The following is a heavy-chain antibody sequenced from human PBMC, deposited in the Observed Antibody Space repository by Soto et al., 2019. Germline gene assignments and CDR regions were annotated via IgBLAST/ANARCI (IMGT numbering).Heavy chain of an antibody. CDR2: IYYSGST. J-gene: IGHJ1*01. D-gene: IGHD2-2*02. CDR1: GGSISSGGYY. CDR3: ASGCSSTSCYNAEYFQH. V-gene: IGHV4-31*03. Sequence: SETLSLTCTVSGGSISSGGYYWSWIRQHPGKGLEWIGYIYYSGSTYYNPSLKSRVTISVDTSKNQFSLKLSSVTAADTAVYYCASGCSSTSCYNAEYFQHWGQGTLVTAPQ.